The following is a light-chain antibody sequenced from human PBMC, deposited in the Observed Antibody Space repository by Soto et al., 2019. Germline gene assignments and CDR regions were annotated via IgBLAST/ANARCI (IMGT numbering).Light chain of an antibody. V-gene: IGLV2-11*01. CDR3: CSYVGSYTYV. J-gene: IGLJ1*01. Sequence: QSVLTQPRSVSGSPGQSVTISCTGTSSDVGGHNFVSWYQQHPGKAPQLMIYDVTKRPSGVPDRFSGSKSGNTASLTISGLQAEDEADYCCCSYVGSYTYVFGTGTKLTVL. CDR1: SSDVGGHNF. CDR2: DVT.